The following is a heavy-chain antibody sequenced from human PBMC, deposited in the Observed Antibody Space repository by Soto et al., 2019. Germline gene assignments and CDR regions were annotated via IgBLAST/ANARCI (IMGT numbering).Heavy chain of an antibody. CDR2: ISAYNGNT. V-gene: IGHV1-18*01. CDR3: AGGPPSGDCSSWYDY. CDR1: GYTFITYG. D-gene: IGHD6-13*01. J-gene: IGHJ4*02. Sequence: QVQLEQSGAEVKKPGASVKVSCKAFGYTFITYGITWVRQAPGQGLEWMGWISAYNGNTNYAQNLQGRVTMTTDTSTSTVYMELRSLRSDDTAVYYCAGGPPSGDCSSWYDYWGQGTLVTVSS.